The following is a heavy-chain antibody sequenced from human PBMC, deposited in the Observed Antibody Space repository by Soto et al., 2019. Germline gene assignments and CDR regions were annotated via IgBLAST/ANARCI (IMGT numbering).Heavy chain of an antibody. CDR1: GFTFSSYA. D-gene: IGHD2-2*01. Sequence: GGSLRLSCAASGFTFSSYAMSWVRQAPGKGLEWVSAISGSGGSTYYADSVKGRFTISRDNSKNTLYLQMNSLRAEDTAVYSCAKGECSPSGYHHYYGMDVWGQGTTVTVSS. CDR2: ISGSGGST. CDR3: AKGECSPSGYHHYYGMDV. J-gene: IGHJ6*02. V-gene: IGHV3-23*01.